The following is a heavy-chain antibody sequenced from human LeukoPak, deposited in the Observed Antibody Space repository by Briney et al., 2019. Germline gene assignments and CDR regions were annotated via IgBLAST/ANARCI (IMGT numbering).Heavy chain of an antibody. J-gene: IGHJ4*02. V-gene: IGHV3-30-3*02. D-gene: IGHD7-27*01. Sequence: PGGSLRLSCAASGFTFSSSAMHWVRQSPGKGLEWVAVISYDGSNKYYADSVKVRFTISRDNSKNTLYLQMNSLRAEDTSVYYCAKRGVAWDFDHWGQGILVTVSS. CDR2: ISYDGSNK. CDR3: AKRGVAWDFDH. CDR1: GFTFSSSA.